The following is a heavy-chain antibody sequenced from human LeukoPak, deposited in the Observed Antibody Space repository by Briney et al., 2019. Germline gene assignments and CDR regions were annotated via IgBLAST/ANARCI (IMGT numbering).Heavy chain of an antibody. Sequence: PSETLSLTCTVSGASINSYYWSWIRQPPGKGLELIGYIYSSGSTNYNPSLKSRVTISVDTSKNLFSLKLSSVTAADTAVYYCARGGYCGGDCYSWFDPWGQGTLVTVSS. CDR1: GASINSYY. CDR2: IYSSGST. J-gene: IGHJ5*02. CDR3: ARGGYCGGDCYSWFDP. V-gene: IGHV4-59*01. D-gene: IGHD2-21*02.